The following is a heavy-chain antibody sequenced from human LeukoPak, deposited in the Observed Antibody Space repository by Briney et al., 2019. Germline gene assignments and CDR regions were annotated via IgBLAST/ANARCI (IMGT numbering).Heavy chain of an antibody. CDR1: NGSISNYY. D-gene: IGHD2-2*01. V-gene: IGHV4-59*08. J-gene: IGHJ4*02. CDR3: VRFPAKKAD. CDR2: IYYSGDT. Sequence: SETLSLTCTVSNGSISNYYWSWIRQPPGEGLEWIGYIYYSGDTNYTPSLKSRVTISADMSKNQFYLNLTSVTAADTAVYYCVRFPAKKADWGQGTLVTVSS.